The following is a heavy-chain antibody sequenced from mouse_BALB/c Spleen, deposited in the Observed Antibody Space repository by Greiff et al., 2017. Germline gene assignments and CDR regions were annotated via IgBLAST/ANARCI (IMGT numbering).Heavy chain of an antibody. D-gene: IGHD2-1*01. CDR1: GFTFSSYA. Sequence: EVMLVESGGGLVKPGGSLKLSCAASGFTFSSYAMSWVRQTPEKRLEWVASISSGGSTYYPDSVKGRFTISRDNARNILYLQMSSLRSEDTAMYYCARGFGNYGFAYWGQGTLVTVSA. V-gene: IGHV5-6-5*01. J-gene: IGHJ3*01. CDR2: ISSGGST. CDR3: ARGFGNYGFAY.